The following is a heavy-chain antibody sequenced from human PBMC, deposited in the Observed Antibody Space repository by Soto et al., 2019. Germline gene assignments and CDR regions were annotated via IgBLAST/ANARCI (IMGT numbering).Heavy chain of an antibody. J-gene: IGHJ5*02. CDR1: GYTFTSYD. Sequence: ASVKVSCKASGYTFTSYDINWVRQATGQGLEWMGWMNPNSGNTGYAQKFQGRVTMTRNTSISTAYMELSSLRSEDTAVYYCARGRRRPIVLMVYARVFDPWGQGTLVTVSS. CDR2: MNPNSGNT. CDR3: ARGRRRPIVLMVYARVFDP. D-gene: IGHD2-8*01. V-gene: IGHV1-8*01.